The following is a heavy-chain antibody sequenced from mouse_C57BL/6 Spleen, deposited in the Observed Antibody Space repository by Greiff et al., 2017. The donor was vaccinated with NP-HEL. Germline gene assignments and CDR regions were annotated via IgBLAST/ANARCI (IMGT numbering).Heavy chain of an antibody. D-gene: IGHD2-4*01. CDR1: GFTFSDYY. CDR2: INYDGSST. Sequence: EVMLVESEGGLVQPGSSMKLSCTASGFTFSDYYMAWVRQVPEKGLEWVANINYDGSSTYYLDSLKSRFIISRDNAKNILYLQMSSLKSEDTATYYCARDEDYGFAYWGQGTLVTVSA. V-gene: IGHV5-16*01. CDR3: ARDEDYGFAY. J-gene: IGHJ3*01.